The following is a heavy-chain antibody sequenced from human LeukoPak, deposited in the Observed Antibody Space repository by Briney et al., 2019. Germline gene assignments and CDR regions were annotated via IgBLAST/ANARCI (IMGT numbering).Heavy chain of an antibody. V-gene: IGHV4-39*07. J-gene: IGHJ4*02. CDR3: ARRSRGTSY. CDR1: GGSISSSSYY. Sequence: SETLSLTCTVSGGSISSSSYYWGWIRQPPGKGLEWLGSIYYSGSTYYNPSLKSRVTISVDTSKNQFSLKLSSVTAADTAVYYCARRSRGTSYWGQGTLVTVSS. D-gene: IGHD2-15*01. CDR2: IYYSGST.